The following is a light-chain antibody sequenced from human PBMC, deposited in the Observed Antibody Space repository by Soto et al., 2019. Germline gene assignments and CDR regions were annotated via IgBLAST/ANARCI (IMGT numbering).Light chain of an antibody. CDR1: QSVSNNY. J-gene: IGKJ1*01. V-gene: IGKV3-20*01. Sequence: EIVLPHPPGTLSLSPGLSATLSCRASQSVSNNYLAWYQQKPGQAPRLLIYGASNRATGIPDRFSGSGSGTDFTLTISRLEPEDFAVYYCQQYGSSGTFGQGTKVDIK. CDR3: QQYGSSGT. CDR2: GAS.